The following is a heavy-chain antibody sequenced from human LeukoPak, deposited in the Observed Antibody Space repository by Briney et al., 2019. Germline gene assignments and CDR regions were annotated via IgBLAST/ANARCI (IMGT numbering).Heavy chain of an antibody. Sequence: GGSLRLSCAASGXTFSSYAMHWVRQAPGKGLEWVAVISYDGSNKYYADSVKGRFTISRDNSKNTLHLQMNSLRAEDTAVYYCARTKWFGESPFDYWGQGTLVTVSS. CDR1: GXTFSSYA. J-gene: IGHJ4*02. D-gene: IGHD3-10*01. CDR3: ARTKWFGESPFDY. CDR2: ISYDGSNK. V-gene: IGHV3-30-3*01.